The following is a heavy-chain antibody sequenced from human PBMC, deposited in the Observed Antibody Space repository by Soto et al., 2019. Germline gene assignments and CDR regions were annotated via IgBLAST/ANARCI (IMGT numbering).Heavy chain of an antibody. Sequence: QVQLEQSGAEVKKPGASVKVSCKASGYTFTSYAMHWVRPAPGQRREWMGWINVGNGNTKYSQKFQGRVTSTRDTPASTPYMELSSLKSEDTAVYYCAGDVGATGGWGQGTLVTVSS. V-gene: IGHV1-3*01. J-gene: IGHJ4*02. CDR1: GYTFTSYA. CDR3: AGDVGATGG. D-gene: IGHD1-26*01. CDR2: INVGNGNT.